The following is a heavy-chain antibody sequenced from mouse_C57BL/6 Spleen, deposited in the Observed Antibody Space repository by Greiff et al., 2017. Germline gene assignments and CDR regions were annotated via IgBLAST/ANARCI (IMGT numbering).Heavy chain of an antibody. CDR3: ARSGSNYPYWYFDV. D-gene: IGHD2-5*01. J-gene: IGHJ1*03. CDR2: INPGSGGT. Sequence: VQLQQSGAELVRPGTSVKVSCKASGYAFTNYLIEWVKQRPGQGLEWIGVINPGSGGTNYNEKFKGKATLTADKSSSTAYMQLSSLTSEDSAVYVCARSGSNYPYWYFDVWGTGTTVTVSS. V-gene: IGHV1-54*01. CDR1: GYAFTNYL.